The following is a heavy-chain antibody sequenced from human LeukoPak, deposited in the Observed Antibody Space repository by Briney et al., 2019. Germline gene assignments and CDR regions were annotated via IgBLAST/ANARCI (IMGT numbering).Heavy chain of an antibody. CDR3: ARDSGYSPFFGY. CDR2: IYYSGST. CDR1: GGSISSSSYY. J-gene: IGHJ4*02. D-gene: IGHD6-13*01. Sequence: PSETLSLTCTVSGGSISSSSYYWGWIRQPPGKGLEWIGSIYYSGSTYYNPSLKSRVTISVDTSKNQFSLKLSSVTAADTAVYYCARDSGYSPFFGYWGQGTLVTVSS. V-gene: IGHV4-39*07.